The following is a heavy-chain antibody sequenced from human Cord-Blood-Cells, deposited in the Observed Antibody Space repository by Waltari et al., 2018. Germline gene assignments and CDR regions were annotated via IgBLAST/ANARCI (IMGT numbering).Heavy chain of an antibody. J-gene: IGHJ4*02. V-gene: IGHV4-34*01. D-gene: IGHD3-3*01. CDR3: ARVYDFWSGYYGY. CDR1: GGSFSGYY. Sequence: QVQLQQWGAGLLKPSETLSLTCAVYGGSFSGYYWSWIRQPPGKGLEWIGEINHSGSPNYNPSLKSRVTISVDTAKNQFSLKLSSVTAADTAVYYCARVYDFWSGYYGYWGQGTLVTVSS. CDR2: INHSGSP.